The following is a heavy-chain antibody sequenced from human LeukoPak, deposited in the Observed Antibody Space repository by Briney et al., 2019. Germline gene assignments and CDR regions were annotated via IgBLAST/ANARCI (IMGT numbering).Heavy chain of an antibody. V-gene: IGHV3-7*01. J-gene: IGHJ4*02. Sequence: GGSLRLSCAASGFTFSGHWMSWVRQAPGKGLEWVANINQGGSDKYYVDSVKGRLTISRDNANNLLYLQMNSLRGEDTAVYYCTRDRSRAEDDWGQGTLVTVPS. CDR2: INQGGSDK. D-gene: IGHD1-14*01. CDR1: GFTFSGHW. CDR3: TRDRSRAEDD.